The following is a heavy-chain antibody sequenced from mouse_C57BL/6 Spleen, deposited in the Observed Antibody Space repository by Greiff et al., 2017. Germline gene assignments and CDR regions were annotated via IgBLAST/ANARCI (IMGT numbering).Heavy chain of an antibody. J-gene: IGHJ1*03. CDR3: VDGRTYCDV. CDR2: IDPNSGGT. CDR1: GYSFTSYW. D-gene: IGHD1-1*01. Sequence: QVQLQQPGAELAKPGASVKLSCKASGYSFTSYWMHWVKQRPGRGLEWIGRIDPNSGGTMSNEQFKSKATLTVDKPSSTAYMQHSSLTAEDAAVYYCVDGRTYCDVWGTGTTVTVSS. V-gene: IGHV1-72*01.